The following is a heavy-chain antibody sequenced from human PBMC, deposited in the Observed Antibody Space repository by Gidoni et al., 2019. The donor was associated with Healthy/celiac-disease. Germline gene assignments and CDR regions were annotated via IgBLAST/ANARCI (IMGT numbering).Heavy chain of an antibody. Sequence: QVQLVQSGAEVKKPGASVKVSCKASGGTFSSYAISWVRQAPGQGLEWMGGIIPIFGTANYAQKFQGRVTITADESTSTAYMELSSLRSEDTAVYYCARLRAGEYYYDSSGYFPFDYWGQGTLVTVSS. CDR2: IIPIFGTA. CDR3: ARLRAGEYYYDSSGYFPFDY. D-gene: IGHD3-22*01. J-gene: IGHJ4*02. CDR1: GGTFSSYA. V-gene: IGHV1-69*01.